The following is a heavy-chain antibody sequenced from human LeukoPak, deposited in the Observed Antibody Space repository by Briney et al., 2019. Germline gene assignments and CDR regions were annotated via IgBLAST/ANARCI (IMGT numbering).Heavy chain of an antibody. CDR1: GFTFSSYS. J-gene: IGHJ4*02. V-gene: IGHV3-48*01. CDR3: ARGLNSGVGPAAY. CDR2: ISSSSGTI. Sequence: GGSLRLSCPASGFTFSSYSMNWVRQAPGKGLEWVSYISSSSGTIYYADSVKGRFTISRDNAKNSLYLQVNSLRPEDTAVYYCARGLNSGVGPAAYWGQGTLVTVSS. D-gene: IGHD6-13*01.